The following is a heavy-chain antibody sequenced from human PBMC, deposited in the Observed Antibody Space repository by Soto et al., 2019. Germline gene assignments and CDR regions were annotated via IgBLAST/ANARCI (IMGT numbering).Heavy chain of an antibody. CDR2: IIPILGIA. V-gene: IGHV1-69*04. CDR3: ARDTGSSSWDYYYYYGMDV. D-gene: IGHD6-13*01. CDR1: GGTFSSYT. Sequence: SVKVSCKASGGTFSSYTISWVRQAPGQGLEWMGRIIPILGIANYAQKFQGRVTMTTDTSTSTAYMELRSLRSDDTAVYYCARDTGSSSWDYYYYYGMDVWGQGTTVTVSS. J-gene: IGHJ6*02.